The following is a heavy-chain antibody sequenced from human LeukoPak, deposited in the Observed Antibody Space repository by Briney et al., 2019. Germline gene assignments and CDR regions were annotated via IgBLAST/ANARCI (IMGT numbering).Heavy chain of an antibody. CDR2: FDPEDGET. Sequence: GASVKVSCKVSGYTLTELSMHWVRQAPGKGLEWMGGFDPEDGETIYAQKFQGRVTITADKSTSTAYMELSSLRSEDTAVYYCARDPTASRTTRDYWGQGTLVTVSS. J-gene: IGHJ4*02. D-gene: IGHD1-7*01. CDR1: GYTLTELS. V-gene: IGHV1-24*01. CDR3: ARDPTASRTTRDY.